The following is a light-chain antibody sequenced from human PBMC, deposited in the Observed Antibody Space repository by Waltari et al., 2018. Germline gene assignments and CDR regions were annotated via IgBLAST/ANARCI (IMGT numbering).Light chain of an antibody. Sequence: SYELTPTPSVSVSPGQTPSITCSGDELGHKYTLRYQQQPGQSPVMVIFKDDQRPSGITERFTGSNSGNTATLTITGTQPLDEADYYCQAWDTSTGDVVFGGGTKLTVL. CDR3: QAWDTSTGDVV. J-gene: IGLJ2*01. V-gene: IGLV3-1*01. CDR1: ELGHKY. CDR2: KDD.